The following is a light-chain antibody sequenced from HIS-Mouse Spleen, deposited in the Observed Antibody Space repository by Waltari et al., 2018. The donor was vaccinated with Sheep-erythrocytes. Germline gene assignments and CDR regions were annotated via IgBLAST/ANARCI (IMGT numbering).Light chain of an antibody. CDR1: QGIRND. CDR2: AAS. CDR3: LQDYNYPYT. V-gene: IGKV1-6*01. Sequence: AIQMTQSPSSLSASVGDRVTITCRARQGIRNDLGWYQQKPGKAPKLLIYAASSLQSGVPSRVSGSGSGTDFTLTISSLQPEDFATYYCLQDYNYPYTFGQGTKLEIK. J-gene: IGKJ2*01.